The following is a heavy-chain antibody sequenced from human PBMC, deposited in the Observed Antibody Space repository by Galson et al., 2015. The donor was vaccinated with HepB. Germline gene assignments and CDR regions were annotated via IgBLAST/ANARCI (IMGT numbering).Heavy chain of an antibody. D-gene: IGHD3-3*01. CDR3: ARVSYYDSGFDP. Sequence: SLRLSCAASGFTVSSNYMSWVRQAPGKGLEWVSVIYSGGSTYYADSVKGRFTISRDNSKNTLYLQMNSLRAEDTAVYYCARVSYYDSGFDPWGQGTLVTVSS. CDR1: GFTVSSNY. CDR2: IYSGGST. J-gene: IGHJ5*02. V-gene: IGHV3-66*01.